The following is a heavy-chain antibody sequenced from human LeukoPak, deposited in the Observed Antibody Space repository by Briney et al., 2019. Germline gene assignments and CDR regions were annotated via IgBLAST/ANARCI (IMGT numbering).Heavy chain of an antibody. CDR1: GYTLTELS. V-gene: IGHV1-69*13. J-gene: IGHJ4*02. CDR2: IIPIFGTA. Sequence: SVKVSCKVSGYTLTELSMHWVRQAPGQGLEWMGGIIPIFGTANYAQKFQGRVTITADESTSTAYMELSSLRSEDTAVYYCARDSLWSSGSYSSYFDYWGQGTLVTVSS. CDR3: ARDSLWSSGSYSSYFDY. D-gene: IGHD1-26*01.